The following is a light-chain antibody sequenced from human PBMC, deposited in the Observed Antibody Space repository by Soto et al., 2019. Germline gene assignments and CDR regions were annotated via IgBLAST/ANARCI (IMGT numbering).Light chain of an antibody. CDR1: QSVSSN. J-gene: IGKJ1*01. CDR3: QQYNNWPPT. CDR2: GAS. V-gene: IGKV3-15*01. Sequence: DIVLTQSPGTLSLTPGERATLSCRASQSVSSNLAWYQQKPGQAPRLLIYGASTRATGIPARFSGSGSGTEFTLTISSLQSEDFAVYYCQQYNNWPPTFGQGTKVDIK.